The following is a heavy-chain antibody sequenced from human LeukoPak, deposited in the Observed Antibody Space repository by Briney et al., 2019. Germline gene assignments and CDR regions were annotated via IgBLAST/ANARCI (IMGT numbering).Heavy chain of an antibody. CDR1: GFTFSSYS. J-gene: IGHJ6*02. CDR2: ISSSSSTI. Sequence: GGSLRLSCAASGFTFSSYSMNWVRQAPGKGLEWVSYISSSSSTIYYADSVKGRFTISRDNAKNSLYLQMNSLRVEDTAVYYCARDDSDYGDYAGGYYYGMDVWGQGTTVTVSS. D-gene: IGHD4-17*01. V-gene: IGHV3-48*01. CDR3: ARDDSDYGDYAGGYYYGMDV.